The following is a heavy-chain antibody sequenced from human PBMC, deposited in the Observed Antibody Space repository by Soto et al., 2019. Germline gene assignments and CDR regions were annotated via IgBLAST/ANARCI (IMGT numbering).Heavy chain of an antibody. J-gene: IGHJ6*02. CDR2: ISAYNGNT. V-gene: IGHV1-18*01. CDR3: ARVRIAAAGNLDDSKKYGMDV. CDR1: GYTFTSYG. D-gene: IGHD6-13*01. Sequence: GASVKVSCKASGYTFTSYGISWVRQAPGQGLEWMGWISAYNGNTNYAQKLQGRVTMTTDTSTSTAYMELSSLRSDDTAVYYCARVRIAAAGNLDDSKKYGMDVWGQGTTVTVSS.